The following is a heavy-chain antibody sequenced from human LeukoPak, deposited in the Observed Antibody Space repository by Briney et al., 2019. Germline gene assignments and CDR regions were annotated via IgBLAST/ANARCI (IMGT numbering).Heavy chain of an antibody. V-gene: IGHV1-18*01. Sequence: GASVKVSCKASGYTFTNYGISWVRQAPGQGLEWMGWITGYNGNTKYAQKLQGRVSMTTDTSTRTAYMELRSLRSDDTAVYYCARDKSSIAVAGHRSWFDPWGQGTLVTVSS. CDR2: ITGYNGNT. J-gene: IGHJ5*02. D-gene: IGHD6-19*01. CDR3: ARDKSSIAVAGHRSWFDP. CDR1: GYTFTNYG.